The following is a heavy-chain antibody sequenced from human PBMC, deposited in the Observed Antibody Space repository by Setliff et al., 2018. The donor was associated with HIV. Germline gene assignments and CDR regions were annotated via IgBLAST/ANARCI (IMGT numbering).Heavy chain of an antibody. J-gene: IGHJ4*02. V-gene: IGHV1-8*01. CDR1: GYTFTSYD. D-gene: IGHD5-12*01. CDR3: AIQLFSGYDLLFDY. CDR2: MNPNSGNT. Sequence: ASVKVSCKASGYTFTSYDINWVRQATGQGLEWMGWMNPNSGNTGYAQKFQGRVTMTRNTSISTAYMELSSLRSEDAAVYYCAIQLFSGYDLLFDYWGQGTLVTVSS.